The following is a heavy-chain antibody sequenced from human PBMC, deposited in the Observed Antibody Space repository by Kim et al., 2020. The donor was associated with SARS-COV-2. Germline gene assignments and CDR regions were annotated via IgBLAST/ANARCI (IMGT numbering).Heavy chain of an antibody. CDR1: GFSVSSKY. J-gene: IGHJ1*01. CDR2: IYGGGST. V-gene: IGHV3-53*01. CDR3: AIDPGTNIRGLQH. D-gene: IGHD3-10*01. Sequence: GGSLRLSCAASGFSVSSKYMNWVRQAPGKGLEWVSVIYGGGSTHYADSVAGRFTISRDISKNTLYLQMNSLRSDDTAVYYCAIDPGTNIRGLQHWGQGTLVSVSP.